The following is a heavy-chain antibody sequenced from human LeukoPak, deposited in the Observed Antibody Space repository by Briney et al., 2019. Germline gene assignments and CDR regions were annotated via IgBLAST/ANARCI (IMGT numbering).Heavy chain of an antibody. CDR2: ISYDGSRK. CDR3: ARDMSGYYTFDY. V-gene: IGHV3-30*04. CDR1: GFTFSNYG. D-gene: IGHD3-22*01. J-gene: IGHJ4*02. Sequence: GRSLRLSCAASGFTFSNYGFHWVRRAPGRGLEWVAAISYDGSRKWFSDSVKGRFTISRDNSKNMVYLQMNSLRPEDTAVYYCARDMSGYYTFDYWGQGTLVTVSS.